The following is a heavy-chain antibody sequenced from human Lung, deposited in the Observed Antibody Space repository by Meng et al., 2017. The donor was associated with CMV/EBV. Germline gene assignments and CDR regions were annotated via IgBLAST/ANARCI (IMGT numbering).Heavy chain of an antibody. Sequence: LSCGVDGGSFSEYYWSWIRQTPGKGLEGIGEITHSGRTNYHPSLKSRVTISGDTSKNQFSLTLNSVTAADTAVYYCARLRPREYKSGGIFYYYGMDVGXQGTXVTV. CDR1: GGSFSEYY. CDR2: ITHSGRT. V-gene: IGHV4-34*01. CDR3: ARLRPREYKSGGIFYYYGMDV. D-gene: IGHD2-15*01. J-gene: IGHJ6*02.